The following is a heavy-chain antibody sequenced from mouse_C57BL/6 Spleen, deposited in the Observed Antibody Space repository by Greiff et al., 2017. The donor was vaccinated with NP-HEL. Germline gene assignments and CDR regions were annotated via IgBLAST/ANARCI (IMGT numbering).Heavy chain of an antibody. CDR3: ATAGTGYYFDY. CDR1: GYSITSGYY. Sequence: DVKLQESGPGLVKPSQSLSLTCSVTGYSITSGYYWNWIRQFPGNKLEWMGYISYDGSNNYNPSLKNRISITRDTSKNQFFLKLNSVTTEDTATYYCATAGTGYYFDYWGQGTTLTVSS. V-gene: IGHV3-6*01. J-gene: IGHJ2*01. CDR2: ISYDGSN. D-gene: IGHD4-1*01.